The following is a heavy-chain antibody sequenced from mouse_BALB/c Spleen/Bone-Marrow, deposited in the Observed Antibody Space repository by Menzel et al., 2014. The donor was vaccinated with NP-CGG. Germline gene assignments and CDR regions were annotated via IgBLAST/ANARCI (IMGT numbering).Heavy chain of an antibody. CDR1: GYTFTSYW. J-gene: IGHJ1*01. CDR2: INPSTGYT. Sequence: VKLVESGAELAKPGASVKMSCKASGYTFTSYWMHWVKQRPGQGLEWIGYINPSTGYTDYNQKFKDRATLTADKSSSTAYMQLSSLTSEDSAVYYCARDWYFDVWGARTTVTVSS. CDR3: ARDWYFDV. V-gene: IGHV1-7*01.